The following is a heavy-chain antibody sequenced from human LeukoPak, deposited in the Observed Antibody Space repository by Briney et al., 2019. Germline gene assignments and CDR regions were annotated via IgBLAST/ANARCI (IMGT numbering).Heavy chain of an antibody. CDR2: VYYSGST. CDR1: GGSISSSSYY. CDR3: ARRYGSGSSGTFDY. J-gene: IGHJ4*02. D-gene: IGHD3-10*01. V-gene: IGHV4-39*07. Sequence: SETLSLTCTVSGGSISSSSYYWGWIRQPPGKWLDWIGSVYYSGSTYYNPSLKSRVTISVDTSKNQFSLKLSSVTAADTAVYYCARRYGSGSSGTFDYWGQGTLVTVSS.